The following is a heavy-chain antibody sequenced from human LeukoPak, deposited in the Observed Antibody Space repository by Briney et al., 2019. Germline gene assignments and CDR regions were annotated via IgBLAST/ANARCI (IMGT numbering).Heavy chain of an antibody. Sequence: AGGSLRLSCVASGFTFSISSMSWVRQAPGKGLEWVSYISSSSSSIYDADSVKGRFTISRDNSKNTLYLQMNSLRAEDTAVYYCARPMMRAMIAINWFDPWGQGTLVTVSS. CDR1: GFTFSISS. CDR2: ISSSSSSI. D-gene: IGHD3-22*01. CDR3: ARPMMRAMIAINWFDP. V-gene: IGHV3-48*01. J-gene: IGHJ5*02.